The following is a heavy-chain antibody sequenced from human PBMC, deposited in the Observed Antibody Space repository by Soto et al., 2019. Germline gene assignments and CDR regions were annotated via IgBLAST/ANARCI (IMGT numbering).Heavy chain of an antibody. D-gene: IGHD3-22*01. CDR1: GGTFSSYT. Sequence: SVKVSCKASGGTFSSYTISWVRQAPGQGLEWMGRIIPILGIANYAQKFQVRVTITADKSTSTAYMELSSLRSEDTAVYYCARDPPYYYDSSGYRDYYGMDVWGQGTTVTVPS. J-gene: IGHJ6*02. CDR2: IIPILGIA. V-gene: IGHV1-69*04. CDR3: ARDPPYYYDSSGYRDYYGMDV.